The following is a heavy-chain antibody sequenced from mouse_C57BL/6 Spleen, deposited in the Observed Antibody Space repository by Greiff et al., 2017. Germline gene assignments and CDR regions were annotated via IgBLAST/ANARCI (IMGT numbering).Heavy chain of an antibody. CDR2: IRNKANGYTT. V-gene: IGHV7-3*01. J-gene: IGHJ3*01. CDR3: ARYMGAGSFAY. Sequence: EVKLMESGGGLVQPGGSLSLSCAASGFTFTDYYMSWVRQPPGKALEWLGFIRNKANGYTTEYSASVKGRFTISRDNSQSILYLQMNALSAADSAPYYCARYMGAGSFAYWGQGTLVTVSA. CDR1: GFTFTDYY. D-gene: IGHD3-3*01.